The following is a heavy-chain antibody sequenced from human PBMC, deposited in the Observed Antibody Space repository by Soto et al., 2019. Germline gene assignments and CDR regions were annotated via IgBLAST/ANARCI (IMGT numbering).Heavy chain of an antibody. CDR2: IYHSGNT. D-gene: IGHD2-2*01. CDR3: ARVGGGYCISTSCQNQHYFDY. J-gene: IGHJ4*02. V-gene: IGHV4-4*02. CDR1: GGSISSSNW. Sequence: PSETLSLTCVVSGGSISSSNWWSWVRQPPGKGLEWIGEIYHSGNTNYNPSLKSRVTISVDKSKNQFSLKLSSVTAADTAVYYCARVGGGYCISTSCQNQHYFDYWGQGTLVTVSS.